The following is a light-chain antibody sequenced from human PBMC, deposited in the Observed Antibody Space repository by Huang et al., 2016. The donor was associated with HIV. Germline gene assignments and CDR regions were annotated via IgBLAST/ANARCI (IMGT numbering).Light chain of an antibody. V-gene: IGKV3-15*01. CDR2: GAS. CDR1: QSFSSN. Sequence: EIVMTQSPATLSVSPGERATLPCRASQSFSSNVAWYQQKPGQVPRLLIYGASTRATDIPDRFSGSGSGTGFTLSISSLQSDDFAFYYCQQYNNWPPDPTFGQGTKLEIK. J-gene: IGKJ2*01. CDR3: QQYNNWPPDPT.